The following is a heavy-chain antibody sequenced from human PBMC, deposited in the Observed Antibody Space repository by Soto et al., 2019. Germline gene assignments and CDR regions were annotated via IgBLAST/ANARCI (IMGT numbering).Heavy chain of an antibody. Sequence: SETLSLTCTVSGDSIRSYYWSWIRQPPGKGLEWIGYIYYSGYTSYNPSLKSRVTISVDTSKNQFSLKLNSVTAADTAVYYCARCFSGNYPSRPEERYYFASWGQGTRVTVPS. CDR1: GDSIRSYY. CDR2: IYYSGYT. J-gene: IGHJ4*02. D-gene: IGHD1-26*01. CDR3: ARCFSGNYPSRPEERYYFAS. V-gene: IGHV4-59*01.